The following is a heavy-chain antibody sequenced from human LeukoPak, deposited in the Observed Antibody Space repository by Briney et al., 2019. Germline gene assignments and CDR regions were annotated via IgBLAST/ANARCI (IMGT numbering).Heavy chain of an antibody. CDR3: AKPARVGAVDY. CDR2: IYYSGST. V-gene: IGHV4-59*01. CDR1: GGSISSYY. J-gene: IGHJ4*02. Sequence: PSETLFLTCTVSGGSISSYYWSWIRQPPGKGLEWIGYIYYSGSTNYNPSLKSRVTISVDTSKNQFSLKLSSVTAADTAIYYCAKPARVGAVDYWGQGTLVTVSS. D-gene: IGHD6-13*01.